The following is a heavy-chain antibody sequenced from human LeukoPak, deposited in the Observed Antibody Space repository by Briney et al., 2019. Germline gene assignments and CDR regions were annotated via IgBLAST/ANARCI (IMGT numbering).Heavy chain of an antibody. CDR3: ARANNSSWHN. J-gene: IGHJ4*02. V-gene: IGHV3-7*01. D-gene: IGHD6-13*01. CDR1: GFTFSSNW. CDR2: IKPDGSAQ. Sequence: PGGSLRLSCATSGFTFSSNWMSWVRHGPGRGLDWVANIKPDGSAQYYAASVKGRFTVSRDNAKNSVYLQMNSLRVGDTAVYYCARANNSSWHNWGQGTLVTVSA.